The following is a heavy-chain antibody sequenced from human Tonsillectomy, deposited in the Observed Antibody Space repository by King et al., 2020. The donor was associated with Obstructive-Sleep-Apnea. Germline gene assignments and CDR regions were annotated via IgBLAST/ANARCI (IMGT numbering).Heavy chain of an antibody. V-gene: IGHV3-48*04. Sequence: VQLVESGGGLVQPGGSLRLSCAASGFTFSSYSMNWVRQAPGKGLEWVSYISSSSSTIYYADSVKGRFTISRDNAKNSMYLQMNSLRAEDTAVYYCARSGIGVVIAYYYYYGMDVWGQGTTVTVSS. CDR2: ISSSSSTI. CDR1: GFTFSSYS. CDR3: ARSGIGVVIAYYYYYGMDV. D-gene: IGHD2-15*01. J-gene: IGHJ6*02.